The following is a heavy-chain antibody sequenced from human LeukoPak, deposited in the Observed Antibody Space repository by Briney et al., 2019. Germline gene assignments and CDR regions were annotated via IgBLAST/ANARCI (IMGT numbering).Heavy chain of an antibody. J-gene: IGHJ6*02. CDR2: ISGSGGST. CDR1: GFTFSSYA. Sequence: PGGSLRLSCAASGFTFSSYAMSWVRQAPGKGLEWVSAISGSGGSTYYADSVKGRFTISRDNSKNTLYLQMNSLRAEDTAVYYCAREDYGDPPVHEYGMDVWGQGTTVTVSS. CDR3: AREDYGDPPVHEYGMDV. D-gene: IGHD4-17*01. V-gene: IGHV3-23*01.